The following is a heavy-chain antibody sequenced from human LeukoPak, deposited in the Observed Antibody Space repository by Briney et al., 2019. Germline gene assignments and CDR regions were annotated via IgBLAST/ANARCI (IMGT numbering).Heavy chain of an antibody. CDR2: IYTSGST. J-gene: IGHJ6*03. CDR3: ARELRGARYYYYMDV. CDR1: GGSISSYY. D-gene: IGHD4/OR15-4a*01. Sequence: PSENLSLNCTVSGGSISSYYWSWIRQPAGKGLEWIGRIYTSGSTNYNPSLKSRVTMSVDTSKNQFSLKLSSVTAADTAVYYCARELRGARYYYYMDVWGKGTTVTVSS. V-gene: IGHV4-4*07.